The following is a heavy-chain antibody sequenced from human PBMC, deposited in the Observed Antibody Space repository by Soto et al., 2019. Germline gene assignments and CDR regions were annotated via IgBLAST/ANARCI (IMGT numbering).Heavy chain of an antibody. D-gene: IGHD5-12*01. Sequence: HPGGSLRLSCGASGFTFSGYAMSWVRQAPGKGLECVSGIISNSGSTYYADSVKGRFTISRDNSKNTLYLQMNSLRAEDTAVYYCAKDSRYSGYVRSFDIWGQGTMVTVSS. CDR2: IISNSGST. CDR3: AKDSRYSGYVRSFDI. J-gene: IGHJ3*02. V-gene: IGHV3-23*01. CDR1: GFTFSGYA.